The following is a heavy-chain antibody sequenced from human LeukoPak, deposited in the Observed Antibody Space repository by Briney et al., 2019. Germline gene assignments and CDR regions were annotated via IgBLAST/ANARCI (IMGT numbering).Heavy chain of an antibody. J-gene: IGHJ4*02. D-gene: IGHD1-26*01. V-gene: IGHV3-20*04. CDR2: INWNGGST. Sequence: PGGSLRLSCAASGFTFDDYGMRWVRQVPGKGLEWVSAINWNGGSTGYADSVKGRFTISRDNAKNSLYLQMNSLRAEDTDLYYCARDADSGSYYGGYWGQGTLVTVSS. CDR3: ARDADSGSYYGGY. CDR1: GFTFDDYG.